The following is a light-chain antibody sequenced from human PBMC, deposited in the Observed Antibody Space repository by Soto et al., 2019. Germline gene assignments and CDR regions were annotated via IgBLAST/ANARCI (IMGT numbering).Light chain of an antibody. V-gene: IGLV2-8*01. CDR2: EVS. CDR1: SXDVGAYNY. Sequence: QSALTQPPSASGSPGQSVTISCTGTSXDVGAYNYVSWYQQHPGKAPKLMIHEVSKRPSGVPDRFSASKSGNTASLTVSGLQAEDEADYHCSSHGGSNNFYVFGTGTKVTVL. J-gene: IGLJ1*01. CDR3: SSHGGSNNFYV.